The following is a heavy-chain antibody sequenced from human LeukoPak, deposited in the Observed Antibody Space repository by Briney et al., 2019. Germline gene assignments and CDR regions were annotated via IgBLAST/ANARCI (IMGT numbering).Heavy chain of an antibody. V-gene: IGHV3-30*18. CDR2: ISYDGINK. D-gene: IGHD4-17*01. CDR3: AKETTTVTDWFDP. CDR1: GFTFSSYG. J-gene: IGHJ5*02. Sequence: GGSLRLSCAASGFTFSSYGMHWVRQAPGKGLEWVAVISYDGINKYYADSVKGRFTISRDNSKNTLYLQMNSLRAEDTAVYYCAKETTTVTDWFDPWGQGTLVTVSS.